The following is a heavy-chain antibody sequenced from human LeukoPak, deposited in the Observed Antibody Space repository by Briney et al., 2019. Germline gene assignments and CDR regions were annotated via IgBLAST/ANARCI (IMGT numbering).Heavy chain of an antibody. D-gene: IGHD3-10*01. CDR1: GFTFSSYA. Sequence: GGSLRLSCAASGFTFSSYAMSWVRQAPGKGLEWVSATSGSGGSTDYAHSVKGRFTISRDNSKNTLYLQMNSLRAEDTAVYYCARGPPYGLRTDYFDYWGQGTLVTVS. CDR2: TSGSGGST. V-gene: IGHV3-23*01. J-gene: IGHJ4*02. CDR3: ARGPPYGLRTDYFDY.